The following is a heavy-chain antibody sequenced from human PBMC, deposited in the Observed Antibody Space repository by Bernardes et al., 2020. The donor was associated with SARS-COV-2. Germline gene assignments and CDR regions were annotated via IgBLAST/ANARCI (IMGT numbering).Heavy chain of an antibody. CDR2: ISAYNGNT. Sequence: ASMKVSCKASGYTFSNYGISWIRQAPGQGLEWMGWISAYNGNTNYAQKFRGRVTMTTDTSTATASMDLRSLRSDDTAMYYCARSRFGDTLYPNGDYWGQGTLVTVSS. D-gene: IGHD3-10*01. CDR1: GYTFSNYG. V-gene: IGHV1-18*01. CDR3: ARSRFGDTLYPNGDY. J-gene: IGHJ4*02.